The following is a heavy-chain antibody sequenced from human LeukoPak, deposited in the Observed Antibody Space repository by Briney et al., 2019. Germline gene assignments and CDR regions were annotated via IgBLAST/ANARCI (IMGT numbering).Heavy chain of an antibody. CDR2: ISGSGGST. CDR1: GFTFSSYG. D-gene: IGHD6-19*01. V-gene: IGHV3-23*01. J-gene: IGHJ4*02. CDR3: ARKGRAVAGTDY. Sequence: PGGSLRLSCAASGFTFSSYGMSWVRQAPGKGLEWVSAISGSGGSTYYADSVKGRFTISRDNSKNTLYLQMNSLRAEDTAVYYCARKGRAVAGTDYWGQGTLVTVSS.